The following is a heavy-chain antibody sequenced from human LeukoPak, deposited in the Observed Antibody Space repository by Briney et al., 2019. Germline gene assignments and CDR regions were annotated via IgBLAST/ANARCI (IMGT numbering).Heavy chain of an antibody. CDR1: GFTFSSYW. CDR3: AKDRDYDFWSGYLDY. J-gene: IGHJ4*02. D-gene: IGHD3-3*01. Sequence: GGSLRLSCAASGFTFSSYWMSWVRQAPGKGLEWVANIKQDGSEKYYVDSVKGRFTISRDNSKNTLYLQMNSLRAEDTAVYYCAKDRDYDFWSGYLDYWGQGTLVTVSS. CDR2: IKQDGSEK. V-gene: IGHV3-7*01.